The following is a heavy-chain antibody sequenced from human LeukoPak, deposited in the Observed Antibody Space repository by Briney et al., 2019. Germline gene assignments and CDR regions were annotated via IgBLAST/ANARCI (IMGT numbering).Heavy chain of an antibody. V-gene: IGHV4-34*01. CDR1: GGSFSVYY. D-gene: IGHD3-9*01. Sequence: SETLSLTCAVYGGSFSVYYWSWIRQPPGKGLEWIGEINHSGSTNYNPSLKSRVTISVDTSKNQFSLKLSSVTAADTAVYYCAGYYDILTGRPFDYWGQGTLVTVSS. CDR2: INHSGST. CDR3: AGYYDILTGRPFDY. J-gene: IGHJ4*02.